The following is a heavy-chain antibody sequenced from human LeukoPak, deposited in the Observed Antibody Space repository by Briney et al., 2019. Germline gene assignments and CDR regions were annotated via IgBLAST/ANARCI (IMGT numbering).Heavy chain of an antibody. Sequence: PSETLSLTCAVYGGSFSGYYWSWIRQPPGKGLEWIGEINHSGSTNYNPSLKSRVTISVDTSKNQFSLKLSSVTAADTAVYYCARGWKLPFFDYWGQGTLATVSS. J-gene: IGHJ4*02. CDR2: INHSGST. D-gene: IGHD2-15*01. CDR3: ARGWKLPFFDY. V-gene: IGHV4-34*01. CDR1: GGSFSGYY.